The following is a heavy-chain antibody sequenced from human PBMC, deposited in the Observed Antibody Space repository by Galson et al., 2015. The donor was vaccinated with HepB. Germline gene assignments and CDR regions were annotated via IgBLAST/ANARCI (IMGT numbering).Heavy chain of an antibody. CDR1: GFTFSSSG. Sequence: SLRLSCAASGFTFSSSGMHWVRQAPGKGLAWVAVIWYDGRKTYYADSVKGRFTISRDNARKTLYLQMNSLRAEDTAVYYCARDRNWGWGPGDSWGQGTLVTVSS. J-gene: IGHJ4*02. D-gene: IGHD7-27*01. V-gene: IGHV3-33*01. CDR2: IWYDGRKT. CDR3: ARDRNWGWGPGDS.